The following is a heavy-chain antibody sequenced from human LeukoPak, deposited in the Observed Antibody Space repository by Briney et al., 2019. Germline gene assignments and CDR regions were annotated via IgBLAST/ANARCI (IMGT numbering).Heavy chain of an antibody. V-gene: IGHV3-23*01. D-gene: IGHD3-9*01. CDR3: ARDPYYDILTGYRTHYHYYYMDV. J-gene: IGHJ6*03. CDR1: GFTFSSHA. Sequence: GGSLRLSCAASGFTFSSHAMSWVRQAPGKGLEWVSGISGSGGKTYYADSVKGRFTISRDNAKNTLYLQMNSLRAEDTAVYYCARDPYYDILTGYRTHYHYYYMDVWGKGTTVTISS. CDR2: ISGSGGKT.